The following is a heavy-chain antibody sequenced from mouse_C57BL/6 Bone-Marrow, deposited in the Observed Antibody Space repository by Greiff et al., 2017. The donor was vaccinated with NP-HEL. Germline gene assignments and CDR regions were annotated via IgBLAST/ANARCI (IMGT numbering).Heavy chain of an antibody. J-gene: IGHJ4*01. CDR1: GFTFSDYG. D-gene: IGHD1-1*01. V-gene: IGHV5-15*01. CDR2: ISNFAYSI. CDR3: ARLRADYYGSSYDAMDY. Sequence: EVMLVESGGGLVQPGGSLKLSCAASGFTFSDYGMAWVRQAPRKGPEWVAFISNFAYSIYYADTVTGRFTISRENAKNTRYLDRSSLRSEDTAMYYCARLRADYYGSSYDAMDYWGQGTSVTVSS.